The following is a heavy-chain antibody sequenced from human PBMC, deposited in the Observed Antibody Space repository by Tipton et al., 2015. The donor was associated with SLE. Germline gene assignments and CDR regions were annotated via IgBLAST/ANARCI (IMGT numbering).Heavy chain of an antibody. CDR2: VFYSGNT. D-gene: IGHD2-2*02. CDR1: GGSISTTDHY. Sequence: TLSLTCSVSGGSISTTDHYWGWIRQPPGKGLEWIGSVFYSGNTYYNESLQSRVTIPIDTSKNHFSLKLYSVTAADTAVYYCAREDSSSWFYTRFDPWGQGTAVTVSS. CDR3: AREDSSSWFYTRFDP. V-gene: IGHV4-39*07. J-gene: IGHJ5*01.